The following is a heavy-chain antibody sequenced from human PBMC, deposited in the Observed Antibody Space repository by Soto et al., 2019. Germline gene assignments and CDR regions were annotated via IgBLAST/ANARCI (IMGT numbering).Heavy chain of an antibody. D-gene: IGHD5-12*01. Sequence: QVQLVQSGAEVKKPEASVKVSCRASGYTFTNYGISWVRQAPGQGLEWMGWISGYNGNTNYAQKLQGRVTLTTDISTSTAFLELRSLRSDDTAVYSCARDWPLYSGHEFYFDYWGQGTQVTVSS. CDR1: GYTFTNYG. J-gene: IGHJ4*02. CDR3: ARDWPLYSGHEFYFDY. CDR2: ISGYNGNT. V-gene: IGHV1-18*01.